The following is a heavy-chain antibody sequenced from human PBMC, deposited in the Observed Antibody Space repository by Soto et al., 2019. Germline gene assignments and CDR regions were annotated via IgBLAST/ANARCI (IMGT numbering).Heavy chain of an antibody. CDR3: ARDLLRVTPRRDYYYYGMYV. CDR1: GYTFTRYC. Sequence: ASVKVSCKASGYTFTRYCMHWVRQAPGQGLEWMGIINPSGGSTSYAQKFQGRVTMTRDTSTSTVYVELSSLRSEDTAVYYCARDLLRVTPRRDYYYYGMYVWGQGTTVTVSS. D-gene: IGHD2-21*02. CDR2: INPSGGST. V-gene: IGHV1-46*01. J-gene: IGHJ6*02.